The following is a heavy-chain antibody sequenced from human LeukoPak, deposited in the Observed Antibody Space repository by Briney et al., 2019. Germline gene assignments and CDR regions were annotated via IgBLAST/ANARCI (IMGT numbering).Heavy chain of an antibody. Sequence: SVKVSCKASGGTFSSYAISWVRQAPGQGLEWMGGIIPIFGTANYAQEFQGRVTITTDESTSTAYMELSSLRSEDTAVYYCATLTAVAGTEDYWGQGTLVTVSS. CDR2: IIPIFGTA. V-gene: IGHV1-69*05. CDR1: GGTFSSYA. D-gene: IGHD1-1*01. CDR3: ATLTAVAGTEDY. J-gene: IGHJ4*02.